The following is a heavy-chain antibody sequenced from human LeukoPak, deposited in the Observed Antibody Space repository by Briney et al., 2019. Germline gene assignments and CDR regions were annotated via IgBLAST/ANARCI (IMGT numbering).Heavy chain of an antibody. J-gene: IGHJ6*02. V-gene: IGHV3-21*01. Sequence: GGSLRLSCAAPRFTFSSYSMNWVRQAPGKRLEWVSSISSSSSYIYYADSVKGRFTISRDNAKNSLYLQMNSLRAEDTAVYYCARDASFRAAAGTGYYYGMDVWGQGTTVTVPS. CDR2: ISSSSSYI. CDR1: RFTFSSYS. D-gene: IGHD6-13*01. CDR3: ARDASFRAAAGTGYYYGMDV.